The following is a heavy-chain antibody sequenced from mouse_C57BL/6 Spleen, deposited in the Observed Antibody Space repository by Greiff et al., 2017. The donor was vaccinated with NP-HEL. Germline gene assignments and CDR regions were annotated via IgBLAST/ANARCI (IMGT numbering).Heavy chain of an antibody. D-gene: IGHD1-1*01. CDR1: GFSLTSYG. V-gene: IGHV2-2*01. Sequence: QVQLKESGPGLVQPSQSLSITCTVSGFSLTSYGVHWVRQSPGKGLEWLGVIWSGGSTDYNAAFISRLSISKDNSKSQVFFKMNSLQADDTAMYYCARQGTTVVGNYFDYWGQGTTLTVSS. J-gene: IGHJ2*01. CDR2: IWSGGST. CDR3: ARQGTTVVGNYFDY.